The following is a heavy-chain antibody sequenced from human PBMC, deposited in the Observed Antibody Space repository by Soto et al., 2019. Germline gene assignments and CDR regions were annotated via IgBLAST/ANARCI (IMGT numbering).Heavy chain of an antibody. J-gene: IGHJ6*02. D-gene: IGHD3-16*01. Sequence: SETLSLTCAVYGGSFSGYYWSWIRHPSGKGLEWIGEINHRGTTNSNPSLESRVNISVDTSKNQFSLRLTSVTAADTAMYYCARAISTGGSYGMDVWGQGTTVTVSS. V-gene: IGHV4-34*01. CDR1: GGSFSGYY. CDR3: ARAISTGGSYGMDV. CDR2: INHRGTT.